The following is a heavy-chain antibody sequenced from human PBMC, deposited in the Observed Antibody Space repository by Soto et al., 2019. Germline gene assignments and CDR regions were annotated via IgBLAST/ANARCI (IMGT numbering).Heavy chain of an antibody. CDR2: IIPIFGTA. J-gene: IGHJ5*02. Sequence: GASVKVSCKASGGTFSSYAISWVRQAPGQGLEWMGGIIPIFGTANYAQKFQGRVTITADESTSTAYMELSSLRSEDTAVYYCARDVSESDFWSGYTRGWFAPWGQGTLVTVSS. CDR1: GGTFSSYA. CDR3: ARDVSESDFWSGYTRGWFAP. D-gene: IGHD3-3*01. V-gene: IGHV1-69*13.